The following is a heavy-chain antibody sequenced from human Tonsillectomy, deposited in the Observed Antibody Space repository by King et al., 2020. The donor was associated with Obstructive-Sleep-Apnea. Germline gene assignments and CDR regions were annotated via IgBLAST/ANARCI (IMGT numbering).Heavy chain of an antibody. Sequence: VQLQQWGAGLLKPSETLSLTCAVYGGPFSGYYWSWIRQPPGKGLEWIGEINHSGSTNYNPSLKSRVTISVDTSRNQFSLKLTSVTASDTAVYYCAHTSMQLWIDRGPFFDYWGQGTLVTVSS. D-gene: IGHD5-18*01. CDR1: GGPFSGYY. CDR3: AHTSMQLWIDRGPFFDY. V-gene: IGHV4-34*01. J-gene: IGHJ4*02. CDR2: INHSGST.